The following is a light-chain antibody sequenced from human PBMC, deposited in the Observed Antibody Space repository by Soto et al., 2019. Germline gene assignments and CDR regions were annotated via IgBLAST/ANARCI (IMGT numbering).Light chain of an antibody. J-gene: IGLJ1*01. CDR3: CSYAGSYTYV. CDR1: NSNIGAGYD. V-gene: IGLV1-40*01. Sequence: QSVLTQPPSVSGAPGQRVTISCTGSNSNIGAGYDVHWYQQHPGKAPKLMIYDVSKRPSGVPDRFSGSKSGNTASLTISGLQAEDEADYYCCSYAGSYTYVFGTGTKVTVL. CDR2: DVS.